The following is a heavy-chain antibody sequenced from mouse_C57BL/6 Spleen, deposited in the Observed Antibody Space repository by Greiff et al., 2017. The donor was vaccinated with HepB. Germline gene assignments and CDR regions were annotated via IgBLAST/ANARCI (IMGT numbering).Heavy chain of an antibody. CDR2: IDPENGDT. CDR1: GFNIKDDY. J-gene: IGHJ2*01. CDR3: TTWGYYGSKGY. Sequence: EVQLQQSGAELVRPGASVKLSCTASGFNIKDDYMHWVKQRPEQGLEWIGWIDPENGDTEYASKFQGKATITADTSTNTAYLQLSSLTSEDTAVYYCTTWGYYGSKGYWGQGTTLTVSS. V-gene: IGHV14-4*01. D-gene: IGHD1-1*01.